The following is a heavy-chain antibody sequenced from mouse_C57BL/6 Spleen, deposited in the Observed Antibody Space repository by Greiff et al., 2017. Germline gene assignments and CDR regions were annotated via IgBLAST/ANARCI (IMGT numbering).Heavy chain of an antibody. J-gene: IGHJ2*01. CDR2: IYPGDGDT. Sequence: QVQLQQSGPELVKPGASVKISCKASGYAFSSSWMNWVKQRPGKGLEWIGRIYPGDGDTIYNGKFKGKATLTADKSSSTAYMQLSRLTSEDSAVYFGAKVFPKGDYFDYWGQGTTLTVSS. V-gene: IGHV1-82*01. CDR1: GYAFSSSW. D-gene: IGHD1-3*01. CDR3: AKVFPKGDYFDY.